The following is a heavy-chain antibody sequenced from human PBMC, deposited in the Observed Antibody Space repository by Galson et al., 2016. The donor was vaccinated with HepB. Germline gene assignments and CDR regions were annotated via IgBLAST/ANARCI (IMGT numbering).Heavy chain of an antibody. CDR2: IDPHDGET. D-gene: IGHD2-15*01. J-gene: IGHJ2*01. Sequence: VKVSCKVSGLTFTDYYIHWLQQAPGKGLEWVGLIDPHDGETIYADKFQGTVTISADTSVDTAYMELSVLRSEDTAVYFRATIGGSRGHRYFDVWGRGTLVIVSS. CDR3: ATIGGSRGHRYFDV. V-gene: IGHV1-69-2*01. CDR1: GLTFTDYY.